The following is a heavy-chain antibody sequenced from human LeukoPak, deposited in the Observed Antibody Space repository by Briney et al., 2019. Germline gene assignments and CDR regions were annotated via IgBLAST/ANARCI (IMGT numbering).Heavy chain of an antibody. CDR3: ANTWIQLWSHKYYFDY. D-gene: IGHD5-18*01. CDR1: GGSISSYY. J-gene: IGHJ4*02. Sequence: SETLSLTCTVSGGSISSYYWSWIRQPPGKGLEWIGYIYYSGSTNYNPPLKSRVTISVDTSKNQFSLKLSSVTAADTAVYYCANTWIQLWSHKYYFDYWGQGTLVTVSS. V-gene: IGHV4-59*08. CDR2: IYYSGST.